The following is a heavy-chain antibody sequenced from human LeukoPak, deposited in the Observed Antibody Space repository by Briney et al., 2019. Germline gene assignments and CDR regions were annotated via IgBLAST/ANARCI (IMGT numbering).Heavy chain of an antibody. Sequence: SETLSLTCTVSGGSISSYYWSWIRQPPGKGPEWIGYIYYSGSTNYNPSLKSRVTISVDTSKNQFSLKLSSVTAADTAVYYCARGLVLRYFDWPTGFDYWGQGTLVTVSS. CDR2: IYYSGST. J-gene: IGHJ4*02. CDR1: GGSISSYY. D-gene: IGHD3-9*01. CDR3: ARGLVLRYFDWPTGFDY. V-gene: IGHV4-59*01.